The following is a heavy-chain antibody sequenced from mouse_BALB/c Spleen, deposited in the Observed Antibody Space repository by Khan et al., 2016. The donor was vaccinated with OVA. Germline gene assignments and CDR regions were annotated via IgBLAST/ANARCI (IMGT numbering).Heavy chain of an antibody. CDR3: VRGYYGDPFAY. V-gene: IGHV5-4*02. J-gene: IGHJ3*01. Sequence: EVELVESGGGLVKPGGSLTLSCAASGFTFSDYYMYWVRQTPEKSLEWVASISDGGSYTYYLDSVKGRFTISRDDAETNLYLQMNSRKSEDAGIFYGVRGYYGDPFAYWGQGTLVTVSA. CDR2: ISDGGSYT. CDR1: GFTFSDYY. D-gene: IGHD2-13*01.